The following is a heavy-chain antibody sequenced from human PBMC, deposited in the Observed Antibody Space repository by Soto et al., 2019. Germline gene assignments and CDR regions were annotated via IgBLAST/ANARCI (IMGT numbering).Heavy chain of an antibody. D-gene: IGHD2-2*02. CDR2: IIPIFGTA. CDR1: GGTFSSYA. CDR3: ARVLGYCSSTSCYTAAFDI. V-gene: IGHV1-69*13. J-gene: IGHJ3*02. Sequence: VASVKVSCKASGGTFSSYAISWVRQAPGQGLEWMGGIIPIFGTANYAQKFQGRVTITADESTSTAYMELSSLRSEDTAVYYCARVLGYCSSTSCYTAAFDIWGQGTMVTVSS.